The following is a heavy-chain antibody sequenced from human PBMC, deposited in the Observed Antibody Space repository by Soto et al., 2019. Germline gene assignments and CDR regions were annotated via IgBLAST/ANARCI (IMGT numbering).Heavy chain of an antibody. CDR2: IYHSGST. D-gene: IGHD3-22*01. V-gene: IGHV4-30-2*01. CDR3: ARGAVVNFDS. CDR1: GGSISSGGSS. J-gene: IGHJ4*02. Sequence: PSETLSLTCAVSGGSISSGGSSWTWIRHPPGKGLEWIGYIYHSGSTYYNPSLKSRVTISVDRSKNQFSLKLTSVTAADTAVYYCARGAVVNFDSWAQGTLVTVSS.